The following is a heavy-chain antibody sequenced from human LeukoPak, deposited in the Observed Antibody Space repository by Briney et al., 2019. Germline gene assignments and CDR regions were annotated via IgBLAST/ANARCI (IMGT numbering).Heavy chain of an antibody. V-gene: IGHV3-48*01. CDR3: ARDTKYAFDN. J-gene: IGHJ4*02. D-gene: IGHD2-2*01. CDR2: IEISSGNT. CDR1: GFTFSSYS. Sequence: GGSLRLSCAASGFTFSSYSMNWVRQAPGKGLEWISYIEISSGNTKYADSVKGRFTISGDKAKNSLYLQMNSLRVEDTAVYYCARDTKYAFDNWGQGTLVTVSS.